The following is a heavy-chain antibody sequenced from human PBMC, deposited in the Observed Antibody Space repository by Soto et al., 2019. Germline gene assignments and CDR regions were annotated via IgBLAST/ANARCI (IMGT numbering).Heavy chain of an antibody. CDR3: VQSRCGGDCLQSYSSHSYYGLDV. Sequence: QITLKESGPTLVKPTQTLTLTCTFSGFSLSTTGVGVGWIRQPPGKALEWLALIYWYDDKRYNPSLNSRLTITQDTSKNQVVLAMTNMDPVDTATYYCVQSRCGGDCLQSYSSHSYYGLDVWGQGTTVTVSS. CDR2: IYWYDDK. J-gene: IGHJ6*02. V-gene: IGHV2-5*01. CDR1: GFSLSTTGVG. D-gene: IGHD2-21*02.